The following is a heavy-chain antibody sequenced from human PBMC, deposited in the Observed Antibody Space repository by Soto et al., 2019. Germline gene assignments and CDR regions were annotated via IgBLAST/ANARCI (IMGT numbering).Heavy chain of an antibody. J-gene: IGHJ4*02. CDR1: AYSFTCGC. Sequence: ASVKVTCKAPAYSFTCGCLNWPRHALGQGLEWMGWIYPDSGGTNYAPKFRGWVTMTRDTSIRTAYMELSGLKSDDTAVYFCVRAETFYPGNTFDYWGQGALVTVSS. CDR3: VRAETFYPGNTFDY. D-gene: IGHD1-1*01. CDR2: IYPDSGGT. V-gene: IGHV1-2*04.